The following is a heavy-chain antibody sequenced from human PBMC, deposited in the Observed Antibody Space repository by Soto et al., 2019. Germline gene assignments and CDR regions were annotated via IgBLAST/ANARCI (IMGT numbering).Heavy chain of an antibody. D-gene: IGHD1-26*01. CDR2: ISGSGGST. CDR1: GYSFSSYA. Sequence: GGSLRLACSASGYSFSSYAMSWVRQAPGKGLEWVSAISGSGGSTYYADSVKGRFTISRDNSKNTLYLQMNSLRAEDTAVYYCAKDSSDSVSYLFDYSGQGLLVTVSS. J-gene: IGHJ4*02. CDR3: AKDSSDSVSYLFDY. V-gene: IGHV3-23*01.